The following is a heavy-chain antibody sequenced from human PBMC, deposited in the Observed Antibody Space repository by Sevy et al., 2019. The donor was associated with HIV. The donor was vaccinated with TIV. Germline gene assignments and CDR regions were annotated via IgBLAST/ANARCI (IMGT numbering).Heavy chain of an antibody. CDR1: GGAFSSYA. D-gene: IGHD1-26*01. Sequence: ASVKVSCKASGGAFSSYAISWVRQAPGQGLEWMGGIIPIFGTANYAQKFQGRVTITADESTSTAYMELSSLRSEDTAVYYCARVRVGATSYYYYGMDVWGQGTTVTVSS. CDR2: IIPIFGTA. J-gene: IGHJ6*02. CDR3: ARVRVGATSYYYYGMDV. V-gene: IGHV1-69*13.